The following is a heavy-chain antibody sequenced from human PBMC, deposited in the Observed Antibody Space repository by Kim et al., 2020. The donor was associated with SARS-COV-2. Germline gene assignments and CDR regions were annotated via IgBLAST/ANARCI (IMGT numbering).Heavy chain of an antibody. V-gene: IGHV4-39*01. CDR2: IYYSGST. CDR3: ARRVGIAAAPTYFDY. J-gene: IGHJ4*01. CDR1: GGSISSSSYY. Sequence: SETLSLTCTVSGGSISSSSYYWGWIRQPPGKGLEWIGSIYYSGSTYYNPSLKSRVTISVDTSKNQFSLKLSSVTAADTAVYYCARRVGIAAAPTYFDYWG. D-gene: IGHD6-13*01.